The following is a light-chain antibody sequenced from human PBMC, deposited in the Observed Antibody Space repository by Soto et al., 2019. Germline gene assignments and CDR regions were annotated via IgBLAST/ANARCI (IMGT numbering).Light chain of an antibody. V-gene: IGLV2-8*01. CDR1: SSDVGGYNY. Sequence: QSVLTQPPSASGSPGQSVTISCTGTSSDVGGYNYVSWYQQHPGKAPKLMIYEVSKRPSGVPDRFSGSKSGNTASLTVSGLQAEDEADYYCSSYAGSNNFRVFGPGTKVTVL. J-gene: IGLJ1*01. CDR3: SSYAGSNNFRV. CDR2: EVS.